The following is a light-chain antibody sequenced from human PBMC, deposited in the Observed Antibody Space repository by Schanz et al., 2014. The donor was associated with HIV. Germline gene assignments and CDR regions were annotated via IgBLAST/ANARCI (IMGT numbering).Light chain of an antibody. CDR2: RSS. V-gene: IGKV3-15*01. CDR3: QQYNKWPPGAIT. Sequence: EIVLTQSPDTLSLSPGERATLSCRASQSISNDLAWYQQKPGQAPRLLIYRSSTRATGIPARFSGSGSGTEFTLTISSLQPEDFAVYYCQQYNKWPPGAITFGQGTRLEIK. J-gene: IGKJ5*01. CDR1: QSISND.